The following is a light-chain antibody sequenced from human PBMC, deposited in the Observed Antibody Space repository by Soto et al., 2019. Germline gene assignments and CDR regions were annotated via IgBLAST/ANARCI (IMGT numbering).Light chain of an antibody. V-gene: IGLV1-47*01. CDR1: SSNIGTDD. CDR2: KNN. J-gene: IGLJ1*01. CDR3: AAWDATLSGYV. Sequence: QSVLPQPPSASGTPGQRVTISCSGSSSNIGTDDVFWYLQFPGTAPKLLIYKNNQRPSGVSDRFSGSNSGTSASLAISGFRSEDEADYYCAAWDATLSGYVFGTGTKVTVL.